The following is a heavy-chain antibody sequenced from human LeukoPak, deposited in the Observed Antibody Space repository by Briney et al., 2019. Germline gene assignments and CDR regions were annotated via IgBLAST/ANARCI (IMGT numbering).Heavy chain of an antibody. J-gene: IGHJ3*02. CDR3: ARHGSYYYILTGYHRSDAFDI. D-gene: IGHD3-9*01. CDR2: IYCSGHT. V-gene: IGHV4-39*01. Sequence: SGTLSLTRTVSGGTISSSGYYWGWLRPPPGKGLVGIGCIYCSGHTYFNPSLRRRATISVDSPKNQFSLKQSSVTAARAAVYLWARHGSYYYILTGYHRSDAFDIWGQGTMVTVSS. CDR1: GGTISSSGYY.